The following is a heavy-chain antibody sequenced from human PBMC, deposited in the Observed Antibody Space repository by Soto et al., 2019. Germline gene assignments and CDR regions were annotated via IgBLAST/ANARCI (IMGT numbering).Heavy chain of an antibody. V-gene: IGHV4-59*01. CDR3: ATGRVSFGSEY. Sequence: QVQLQESGPGLVKPLETLSLTCTVPGGSITSYYWSWVRQPPGKGLEWIGYIYYNGNINYNPSLKSRLTLSLDTSKTQFSLRLSSVTAADTAVYYCATGRVSFGSEYWGQGTLVTVSS. D-gene: IGHD3-10*01. J-gene: IGHJ4*02. CDR1: GGSITSYY. CDR2: IYYNGNI.